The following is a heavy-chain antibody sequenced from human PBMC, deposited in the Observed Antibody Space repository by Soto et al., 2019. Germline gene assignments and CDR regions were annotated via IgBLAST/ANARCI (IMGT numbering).Heavy chain of an antibody. J-gene: IGHJ4*02. CDR3: VRVGVGIGNHFDS. V-gene: IGHV4-59*12. CDR1: NGSISGFY. CDR2: IHYSGRT. D-gene: IGHD1-26*01. Sequence: TSETLSLTCSVSNGSISGFYWTWIRQPPGKILEWIGYIHYSGRTDYNPSLTSRATMSVDTSKNQFSLNLKSITSADTAVYYCVRVGVGIGNHFDSWGRGTLVTVSS.